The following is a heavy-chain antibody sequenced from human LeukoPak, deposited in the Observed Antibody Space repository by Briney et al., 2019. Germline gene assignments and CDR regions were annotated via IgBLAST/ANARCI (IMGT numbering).Heavy chain of an antibody. CDR2: ISSSSSYI. D-gene: IGHD2-2*01. J-gene: IGHJ4*02. Sequence: GGSLRLSCAASGFTFSSYSMNWVRQAPGKGLEWVSSISSSSSYIYYADSVKGRFTISRDNAKNSLYLQMNSLRAEDTAVYYCARDDIRYCSSTSCYGYWGQGTLVTVSS. CDR3: ARDDIRYCSSTSCYGY. V-gene: IGHV3-21*01. CDR1: GFTFSSYS.